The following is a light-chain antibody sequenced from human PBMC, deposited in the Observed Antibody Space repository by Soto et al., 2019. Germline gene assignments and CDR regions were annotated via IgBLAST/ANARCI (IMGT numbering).Light chain of an antibody. Sequence: DIPMTQSPSTLSASVGDRVSITCRASQSISRQLAWYQQKPGKAPNLLIYQSSNLETGVPSRFTGSGSGTEFTLTISSLQPDDLATYYGLQYQSYWPFGQGTKVEVQ. CDR2: QSS. J-gene: IGKJ1*01. CDR1: QSISRQ. V-gene: IGKV1-5*03. CDR3: LQYQSYWP.